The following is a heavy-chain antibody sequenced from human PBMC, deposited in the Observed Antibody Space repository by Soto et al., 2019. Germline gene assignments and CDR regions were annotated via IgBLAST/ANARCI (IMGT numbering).Heavy chain of an antibody. J-gene: IGHJ6*02. V-gene: IGHV4-31*03. CDR2: IYYSGST. CDR1: GGSISSGGYY. CDR3: ARLGDYYGMDV. Sequence: TLSLTCTVSGGSISSGGYYWSWIRQHPGKGLEWIGYIYYSGSTYYNPSLKSRVTISVDASKNQFSLKLSSVTAADTAVYYCARLGDYYGMDVWGQGTTVTVSS.